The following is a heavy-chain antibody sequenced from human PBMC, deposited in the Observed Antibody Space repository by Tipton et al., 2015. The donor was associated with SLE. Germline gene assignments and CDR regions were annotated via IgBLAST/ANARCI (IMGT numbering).Heavy chain of an antibody. V-gene: IGHV3-33*01. D-gene: IGHD3-16*01. Sequence: SLRLSCAASGFTFSIYGMHWVRQAPGKGLEWVAVIWYDGSNKYYADSVKGRFTISRDNSKNTLYLLMNSLRAEDTAVYYCARDLPLGGEFDYWGHGTLVIVSS. CDR2: IWYDGSNK. CDR1: GFTFSIYG. CDR3: ARDLPLGGEFDY. J-gene: IGHJ4*01.